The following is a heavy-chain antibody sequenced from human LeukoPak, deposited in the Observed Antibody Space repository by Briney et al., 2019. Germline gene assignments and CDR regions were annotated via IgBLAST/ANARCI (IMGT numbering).Heavy chain of an antibody. V-gene: IGHV3-7*01. CDR2: IKQDGSEK. CDR1: GFTFSSYW. Sequence: PGGSLRLSCAASGFTFSSYWISWVRQAPGKGLEWVANIKQDGSEKYYVDSVKGRFTISRDNAKNSLYLQMNSLRAEDTAVYYCASHENDYYDSSGYYYWGQGTLVTVSS. D-gene: IGHD3-22*01. CDR3: ASHENDYYDSSGYYY. J-gene: IGHJ4*02.